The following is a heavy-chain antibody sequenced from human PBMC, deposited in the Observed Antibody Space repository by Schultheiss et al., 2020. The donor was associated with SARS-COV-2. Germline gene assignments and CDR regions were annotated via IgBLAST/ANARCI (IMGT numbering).Heavy chain of an antibody. Sequence: GGSLRLSCTASGFTFSNCAMHWVRQAPGKGLEWVTVISFDGNNKYYADSVKGRFTISRDNSKNTLYLQMNSLRAEDTAVYYCAREIAVAGRGYYYGMDVWGQGTTVTVSS. CDR3: AREIAVAGRGYYYGMDV. D-gene: IGHD6-19*01. J-gene: IGHJ6*02. CDR1: GFTFSNCA. CDR2: ISFDGNNK. V-gene: IGHV3-30*01.